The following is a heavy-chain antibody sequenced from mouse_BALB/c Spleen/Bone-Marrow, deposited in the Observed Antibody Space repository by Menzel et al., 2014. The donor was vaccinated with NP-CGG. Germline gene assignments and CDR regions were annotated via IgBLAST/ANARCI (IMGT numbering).Heavy chain of an antibody. CDR2: IWAGGFT. CDR3: XXXXPXXFAMDY. CDR1: GFSLTSYG. Sequence: VMLVESGPGLGAPSQSLSITCTVSGFSLTSYGVHWGRQPPGKGLEWLGGIWAGGFTNYNSALMARLSISKDNSKSQVFLKMNSLQTDDTAMXXXXXXXPXXFAMDYWGXGTSVTVSS. V-gene: IGHV2-9*02. J-gene: IGHJ4*01.